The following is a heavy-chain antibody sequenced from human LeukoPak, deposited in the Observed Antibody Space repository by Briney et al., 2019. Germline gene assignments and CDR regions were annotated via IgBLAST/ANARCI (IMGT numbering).Heavy chain of an antibody. CDR3: GRDESVSGPTTFDL. Sequence: GGSLRLSCAASGFTFSDYWMHWVRQVPGKGLVWVSRINTDGRSTIYADSVKGRFTISRDNAKNTLYLQMNSLRGEDTGVYYCGRDESVSGPTTFDLWGQGTLVTVSS. V-gene: IGHV3-74*01. D-gene: IGHD6-19*01. CDR2: INTDGRST. J-gene: IGHJ4*02. CDR1: GFTFSDYW.